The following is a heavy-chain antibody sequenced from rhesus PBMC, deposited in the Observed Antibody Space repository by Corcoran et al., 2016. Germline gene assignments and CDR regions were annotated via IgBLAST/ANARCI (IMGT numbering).Heavy chain of an antibody. D-gene: IGHD6-25*01. CDR3: AGSSTSAAGTGIAF. V-gene: IGHV4-93*02. J-gene: IGHJ5-1*01. CDR1: GGSIASANW. Sequence: QVQLQELGPAPVRPSDTLSLTCAVSGGSIASANWSSWVLQSPGRGLGWIGGIHGLTGVPTYNPSLESRVSVSMDTSKNQFSLKLFSVTVADTDVYFCAGSSTSAAGTGIAFWGRGVLVTVSS. CDR2: IHGLTGVP.